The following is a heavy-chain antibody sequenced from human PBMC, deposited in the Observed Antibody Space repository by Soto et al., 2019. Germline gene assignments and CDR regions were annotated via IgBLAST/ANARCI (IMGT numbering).Heavy chain of an antibody. D-gene: IGHD5-12*01. Sequence: PGGSLRLSCAASGFTFSNYAMNWIRQIPGKGLEWVSGLYDSGGGVHYADSVKGRFTISRDNSAYLLYLHMNNLRVEDTAIYYCVKDAVPRDGVWLAHDWGQGTVVTVSS. CDR1: GFTFSNYA. V-gene: IGHV3-23*01. J-gene: IGHJ4*02. CDR3: VKDAVPRDGVWLAHD. CDR2: LYDSGGGV.